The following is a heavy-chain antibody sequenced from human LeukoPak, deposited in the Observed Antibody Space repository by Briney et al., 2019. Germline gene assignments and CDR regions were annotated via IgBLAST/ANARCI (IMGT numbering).Heavy chain of an antibody. Sequence: SETLSLTCVVYGGSFSGYYWSWIRQPPGKGLEWIGETSHSGTTNYNPPLESRVTISADTSKNQFSLKLTSVTAADTAVYYCARVERLGYEDYWGQGTLVTVSS. CDR3: ARVERLGYEDY. CDR1: GGSFSGYY. J-gene: IGHJ4*02. CDR2: TSHSGTT. V-gene: IGHV4-34*01. D-gene: IGHD2-15*01.